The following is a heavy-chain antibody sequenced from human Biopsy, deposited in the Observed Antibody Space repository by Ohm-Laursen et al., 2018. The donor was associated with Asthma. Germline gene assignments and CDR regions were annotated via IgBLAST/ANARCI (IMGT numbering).Heavy chain of an antibody. J-gene: IGHJ4*02. D-gene: IGHD2-2*01. CDR3: ARKAGSCISRTCYSLDF. V-gene: IGHV1-69*13. CDR1: GGTFNTYV. CDR2: INPVFGTT. Sequence: GASVKVSCKSLGGTFNTYVIGWVRQAPGQGLEWMGGINPVFGTTTYPQKFQDRVTITADDSTSTVYMELGSLRSEDTAVYYCARKAGSCISRTCYSLDFWGQGTLVTVSS.